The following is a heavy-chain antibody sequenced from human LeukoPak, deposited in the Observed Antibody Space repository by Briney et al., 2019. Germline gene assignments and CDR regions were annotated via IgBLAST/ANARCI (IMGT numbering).Heavy chain of an antibody. V-gene: IGHV3-53*01. CDR1: GFTVSGNY. J-gene: IGHJ4*02. Sequence: GGSLRLSCAVSGFTVSGNYMSWVRQAPGKGLEWVSLIYSGGTTYYADSVKGRFTISRNNSKNTLYLQMNSLRAEDTAVYYCARRAGGYSHPYDYWGQGILVTVSS. CDR3: ARRAGGYSHPYDY. CDR2: IYSGGTT. D-gene: IGHD4-23*01.